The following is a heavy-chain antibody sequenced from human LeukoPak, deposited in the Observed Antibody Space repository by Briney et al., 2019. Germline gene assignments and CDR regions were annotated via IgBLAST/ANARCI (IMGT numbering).Heavy chain of an antibody. CDR1: GGSISSSNW. CDR3: ARERGGWDSSSSHYYYYYMDV. V-gene: IGHV4-4*02. CDR2: IYHSGST. D-gene: IGHD6-6*01. Sequence: PSGTLALTCAVSGGSISSSNWWSWVRQPPGKGLEWIGEIYHSGSTNYNPSLKSRVTISVDKSKNQFSLKLSSVTAADTAVYYCARERGGWDSSSSHYYYYYMDVWGKGTTVTVSS. J-gene: IGHJ6*03.